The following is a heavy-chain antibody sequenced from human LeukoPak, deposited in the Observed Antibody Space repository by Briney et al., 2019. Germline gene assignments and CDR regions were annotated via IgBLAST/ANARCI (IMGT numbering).Heavy chain of an antibody. J-gene: IGHJ5*02. CDR2: VIPIFGTA. D-gene: IGHD5-24*01. CDR1: GGTFSSYA. Sequence: GASVKVSCKASGGTFSSYAISWVRQAPGQGLEWMGGVIPIFGTANYAQKFQGRVTITADESTSTAYMELNSLRSEDTAVYYCARDKDGYPTSFDPWGQGTLVTVSS. CDR3: ARDKDGYPTSFDP. V-gene: IGHV1-69*13.